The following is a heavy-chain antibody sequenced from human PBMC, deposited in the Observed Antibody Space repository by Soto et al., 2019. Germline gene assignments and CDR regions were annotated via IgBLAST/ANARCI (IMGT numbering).Heavy chain of an antibody. CDR2: ISAYNGNT. CDR1: GYTFTSYG. Sequence: QVQLVQSGAEVKKPGASVKVSCKASGYTFTSYGISWVRQAPGQGLEWMGWISAYNGNTHYAQTLQGRVTMTTDTSTSTAYMELRSLRSDDPAVYYCAREYSCSWVLVTRFDPWGQGTLVTVSS. V-gene: IGHV1-18*01. D-gene: IGHD6-13*01. CDR3: AREYSCSWVLVTRFDP. J-gene: IGHJ5*02.